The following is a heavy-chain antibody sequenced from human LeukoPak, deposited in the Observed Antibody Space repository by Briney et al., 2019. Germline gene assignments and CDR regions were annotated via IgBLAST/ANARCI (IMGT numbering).Heavy chain of an antibody. V-gene: IGHV1-3*03. CDR2: INAGNGNT. Sequence: ASVKVSCKASGYTFTSYAMHWVRQAPGQRLEWMGWINAGNGNTKYSQEFQGRVTITRDTSASTAYMELSSLRSEDMAVYYCARGDYYDSSGYFNLDALDVWGQGTTVTVSS. D-gene: IGHD3-22*01. CDR3: ARGDYYDSSGYFNLDALDV. J-gene: IGHJ3*01. CDR1: GYTFTSYA.